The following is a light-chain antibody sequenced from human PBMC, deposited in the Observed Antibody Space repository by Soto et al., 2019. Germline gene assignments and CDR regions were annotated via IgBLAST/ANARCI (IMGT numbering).Light chain of an antibody. J-gene: IGKJ4*01. CDR2: GAS. CDR1: QSVSSSY. CDR3: QQYGSF. V-gene: IGKV3-20*01. Sequence: EIVLTQSPGTLSLSPGEGATLSCRASQSVSSSYLAWYQQKPGQAPRLLIYGASSRATGIPDRFSGSGSGTDFTLTISRLEPEDFAVYYCQQYGSFFGGGTKVEIK.